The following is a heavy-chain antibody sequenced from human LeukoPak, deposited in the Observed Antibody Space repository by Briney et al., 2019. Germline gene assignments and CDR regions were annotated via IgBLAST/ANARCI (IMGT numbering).Heavy chain of an antibody. CDR2: INQDGSAK. Sequence: PGGSLRLSCAVSGFTLNSPWMSWVRQAPGKGLEWVANINQDGSAKYYVDSVRGRFTISRDNAKNSMYLQMNSLRAEDTAVYYCARWDIRGTAHQLDYWGQGTLVTVSS. D-gene: IGHD1-7*01. J-gene: IGHJ4*02. V-gene: IGHV3-7*01. CDR1: GFTLNSPW. CDR3: ARWDIRGTAHQLDY.